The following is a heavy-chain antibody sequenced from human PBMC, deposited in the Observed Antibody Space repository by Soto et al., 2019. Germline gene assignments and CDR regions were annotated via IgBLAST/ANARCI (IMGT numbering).Heavy chain of an antibody. J-gene: IGHJ4*02. CDR1: GGSFSGYY. CDR3: ATSGGIAARARAVDY. V-gene: IGHV4-34*01. CDR2: INHSGST. D-gene: IGHD6-6*01. Sequence: SETLSLTCAVYGGSFSGYYWSWIRQPPGKGLEWIGEINHSGSTNYNPSLKSRVTISVDSSKNQFSLKLSSVTAADTAVYYCATSGGIAARARAVDYWGQGTLVTVSS.